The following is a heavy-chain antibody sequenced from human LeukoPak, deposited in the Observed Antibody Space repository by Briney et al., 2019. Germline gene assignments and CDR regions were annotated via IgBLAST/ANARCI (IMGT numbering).Heavy chain of an antibody. J-gene: IGHJ4*02. V-gene: IGHV4-4*07. CDR3: ARAQGCSSGCYRFFDS. CDR2: TYASGTT. CDR1: GGSVSGYS. Sequence: PSETLSLTCTVSGGSVSGYSWSWIRQPAGKGLEWIGRTYASGTTNYSPSLKSRVTMSLDTSKNQFSPNLSSVTAADTAVYYCARAQGCSSGCYRFFDSWGQGTLVTVSS. D-gene: IGHD6-19*01.